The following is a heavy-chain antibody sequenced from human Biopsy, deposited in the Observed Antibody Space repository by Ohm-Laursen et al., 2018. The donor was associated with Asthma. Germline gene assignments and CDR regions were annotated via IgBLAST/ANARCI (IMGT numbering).Heavy chain of an antibody. V-gene: IGHV4-39*01. Sequence: TLSLTCTVSGGSMSSSSYYWGWIRQPPGKGLEWMGSISYTGSAYHNPSLKSRVTISVDTSKNHFSLTLSSGTAADTAVYYCARHWDWGSFFDYWGQGTPVTVSS. CDR1: GGSMSSSSYY. J-gene: IGHJ4*02. D-gene: IGHD7-27*01. CDR3: ARHWDWGSFFDY. CDR2: ISYTGSA.